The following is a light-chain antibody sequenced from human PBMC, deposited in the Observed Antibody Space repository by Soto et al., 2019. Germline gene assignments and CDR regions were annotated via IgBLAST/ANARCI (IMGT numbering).Light chain of an antibody. Sequence: DIQMTQSPSAMSAFVGDRVTITCRPSQDISNHLAWFQQKPGKVPQRLIFAASSLQSGVPSRFSGSGSGTEFTLTINGLQPEDFATYYCLHYNGFPRTFGQGTKVDIK. J-gene: IGKJ1*01. CDR1: QDISNH. CDR3: LHYNGFPRT. V-gene: IGKV1-17*03. CDR2: AAS.